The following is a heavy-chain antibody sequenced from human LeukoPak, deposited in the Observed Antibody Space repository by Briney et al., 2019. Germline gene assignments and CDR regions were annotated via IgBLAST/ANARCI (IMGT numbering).Heavy chain of an antibody. V-gene: IGHV3-30-3*01. CDR3: ARPLISEESHLGPQITDDY. D-gene: IGHD3/OR15-3a*01. J-gene: IGHJ4*02. CDR2: ISYDGSNK. CDR1: GFTFSSYA. Sequence: GGSLRLSCAASGFTFSSYAMHWVRQAPGKGLEWVAVISYDGSNKYYADSVKGRFTISRDNSKNTLYLQMNSLRAEDTAVYYCARPLISEESHLGPQITDDYWGQGTLVTVSS.